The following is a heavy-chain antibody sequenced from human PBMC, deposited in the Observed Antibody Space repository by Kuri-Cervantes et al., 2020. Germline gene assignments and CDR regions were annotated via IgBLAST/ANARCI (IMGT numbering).Heavy chain of an antibody. CDR3: AHSDESGGWYSSRYFDY. V-gene: IGHV2-70*12. D-gene: IGHD6-19*01. CDR1: GFSLSTSGMC. CDR2: IDWDDDK. Sequence: SGPTLVKPTQTLTLTCTFSGFSLSTSGMCVSWIRQPPGKALEWLARIDWDDDKYYSTSLKSRLTITKDTSKNQVVLTMTNMDPVDTATYYCAHSDESGGWYSSRYFDYWGQGTLVTVSS. J-gene: IGHJ4*02.